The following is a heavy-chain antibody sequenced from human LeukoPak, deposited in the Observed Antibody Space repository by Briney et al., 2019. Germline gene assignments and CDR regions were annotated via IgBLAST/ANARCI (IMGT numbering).Heavy chain of an antibody. Sequence: GASVKVSCKASGYTFTDYYIHWVRQAPGQGLEWMAWMNPNSGGTSYAQKFQGRVTMTRDTSISTAYMELSRLRFDDTAVYYCARDLPYSSSWESIDYWGQGTLVTVSS. CDR2: MNPNSGGT. CDR3: ARDLPYSSSWESIDY. CDR1: GYTFTDYY. J-gene: IGHJ4*02. D-gene: IGHD6-13*01. V-gene: IGHV1-2*02.